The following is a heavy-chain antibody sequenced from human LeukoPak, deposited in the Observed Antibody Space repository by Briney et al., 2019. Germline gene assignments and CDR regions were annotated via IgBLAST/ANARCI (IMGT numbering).Heavy chain of an antibody. V-gene: IGHV3-23*01. Sequence: GVSLRLPCAASGFIFSSHAMSWVRQAPGKGLECFSAISGSGGSTHYADSVKGRFTISRDNSKNTVYLQMNSLRAEDTAVYYCAKLKSIAVAGYFDYWGQGTLVTVSS. CDR1: GFIFSSHA. D-gene: IGHD6-19*01. CDR2: ISGSGGST. CDR3: AKLKSIAVAGYFDY. J-gene: IGHJ4*02.